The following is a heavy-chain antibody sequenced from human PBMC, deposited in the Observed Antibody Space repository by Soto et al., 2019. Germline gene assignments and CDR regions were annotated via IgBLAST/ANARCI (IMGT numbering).Heavy chain of an antibody. V-gene: IGHV4-31*03. CDR2: IYYSGST. CDR1: GGSISSGGYY. D-gene: IGHD4-17*01. CDR3: ARVDYGDYPDY. Sequence: SETLSLTCTVSGGSISSGGYYWSWIRQHPGKGLEWIGYIYYSGSTYYNPSLKSRVTISVDTSKNQFSLKLSSVTAADTAVYYCARVDYGDYPDYWGQGTLVTVSS. J-gene: IGHJ4*02.